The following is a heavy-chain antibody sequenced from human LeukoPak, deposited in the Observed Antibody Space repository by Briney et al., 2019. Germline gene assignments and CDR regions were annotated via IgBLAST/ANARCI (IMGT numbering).Heavy chain of an antibody. CDR1: GFTFSSYA. CDR3: ARDWLRFSHNYYGMDV. Sequence: GRSLRLSCAASGFTFSSYAMHWVRQAPVKGLEWVAVISYDGSNKYYADSVKGRFTISRDNSKNTLYLQMNSLRAEDTAVYYCARDWLRFSHNYYGMDVWGQGTTVTVSS. V-gene: IGHV3-30-3*01. CDR2: ISYDGSNK. D-gene: IGHD5-12*01. J-gene: IGHJ6*02.